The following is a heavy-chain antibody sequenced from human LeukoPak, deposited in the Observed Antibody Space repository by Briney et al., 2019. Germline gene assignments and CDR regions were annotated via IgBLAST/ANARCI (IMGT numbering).Heavy chain of an antibody. D-gene: IGHD3-3*01. CDR3: ARGRVQDFWSGYLIYYYYGMDV. Sequence: SETLSLTCTVSGGSISSGDYYWSWIRQPPGKGLEWIGYIYYSGSTYYNPSLKSRVTISVDTSKNQFSLKLSSVTAADTAVYYCARGRVQDFWSGYLIYYYYGMDVWGQGTTVTVSS. J-gene: IGHJ6*02. CDR2: IYYSGST. CDR1: GGSISSGDYY. V-gene: IGHV4-30-4*01.